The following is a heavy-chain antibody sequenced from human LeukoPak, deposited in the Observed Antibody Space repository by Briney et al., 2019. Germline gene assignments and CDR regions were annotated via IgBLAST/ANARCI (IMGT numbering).Heavy chain of an antibody. Sequence: GASVKVSCKASGYTFTGYYMHWVRQAPGQGLEWMGWINPNSGGTNYAQKFQGRVTMTRDTSISTAYMELRSLRSDDTAVYYCARVLRIAAAGSFDYWGQGTLVTVSS. CDR2: INPNSGGT. D-gene: IGHD6-13*01. V-gene: IGHV1-2*02. CDR1: GYTFTGYY. CDR3: ARVLRIAAAGSFDY. J-gene: IGHJ4*02.